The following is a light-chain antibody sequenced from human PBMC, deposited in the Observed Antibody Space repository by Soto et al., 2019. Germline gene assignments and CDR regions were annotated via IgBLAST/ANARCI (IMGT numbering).Light chain of an antibody. CDR2: ANT. CDR1: SSNIGAXXD. V-gene: IGLV1-40*01. Sequence: QAVLTQPPSVSGAPGQRVXXXCXXSSSNIGAXXDVHWYQQSPGSAPRLLIYANTNRPSGVPDRFSGSKSGTSASLAITGXXXEXEADYYCQSYDRSLSGSGVVFGGGTKLTVL. J-gene: IGLJ2*01. CDR3: QSYDRSLSGSGVV.